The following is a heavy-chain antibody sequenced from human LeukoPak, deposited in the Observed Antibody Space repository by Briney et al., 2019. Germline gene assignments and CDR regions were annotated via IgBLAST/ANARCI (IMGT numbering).Heavy chain of an antibody. V-gene: IGHV4-38-2*02. J-gene: IGHJ6*03. D-gene: IGHD2-21*01. CDR1: GYTISSGYY. CDR3: ARGDGGSDPNYYYYYYMDV. CDR2: FYYRGNT. Sequence: SETLSLTCTVSGYTISSGYYWGWIRQTPGKGLEWIGSFYYRGNTYYNPSLKSRVTVSVDTSKNQFSLKLSPVTAADTAVYYCARGDGGSDPNYYYYYYMDVWGKGTTVTISS.